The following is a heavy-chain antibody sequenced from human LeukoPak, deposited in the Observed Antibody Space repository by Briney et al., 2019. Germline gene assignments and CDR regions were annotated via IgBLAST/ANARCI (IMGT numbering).Heavy chain of an antibody. CDR3: ARGFRGWYAEGFDY. V-gene: IGHV3-30*04. Sequence: GGSLRLSCAASGFTFSSYAMHWVRQAPGKGLEGVAVISYDGSNKYYADSVKGRFTISRDNAKNSLYLQMNSLGAEDTAVYYCARGFRGWYAEGFDYWGQGTLVTVSS. D-gene: IGHD6-19*01. J-gene: IGHJ4*02. CDR2: ISYDGSNK. CDR1: GFTFSSYA.